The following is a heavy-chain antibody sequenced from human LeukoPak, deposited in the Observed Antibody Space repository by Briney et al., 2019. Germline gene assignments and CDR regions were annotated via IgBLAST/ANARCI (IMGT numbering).Heavy chain of an antibody. Sequence: PSETLSLTCTVSGYSISTGYYWGWIRQPPGKGLEWIGSIYHSGSTYYNPSLKSRVAISVDTSKNQFSLKLSSVTAADTAVYYCARGPPAVLYHYDSSGIFYFDYWGQGTLVTVSS. CDR2: IYHSGST. J-gene: IGHJ4*02. CDR1: GYSISTGYY. CDR3: ARGPPAVLYHYDSSGIFYFDY. V-gene: IGHV4-38-2*02. D-gene: IGHD3-22*01.